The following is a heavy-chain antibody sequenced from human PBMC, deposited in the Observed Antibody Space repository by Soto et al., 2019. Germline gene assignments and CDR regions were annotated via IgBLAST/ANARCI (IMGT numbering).Heavy chain of an antibody. J-gene: IGHJ6*02. CDR1: GGSITSSY. CDR3: ARGEDAFFYYGLDV. V-gene: IGHV4-59*01. Sequence: QVQLQESGPRLVKPSATLSLTCTVSGGSITSSYWSWIRRPPGKGLEWIAYIYDTGISGYPPSTSYHPPLKSRVTMSVDTSKSQFSLKLTSVTAADTAVYYCARGEDAFFYYGLDVWGQGITVTVSS. CDR2: IYDTGISGYPPST.